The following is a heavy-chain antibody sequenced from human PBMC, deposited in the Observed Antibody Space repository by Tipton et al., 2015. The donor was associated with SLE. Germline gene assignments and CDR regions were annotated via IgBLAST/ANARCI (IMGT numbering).Heavy chain of an antibody. CDR3: TKDKEMATIKTDYFDC. V-gene: IGHV3-9*01. J-gene: IGHJ1*01. Sequence: SLRLSCAASGFSFDDYAMHWVRQAPGKGLEWVSGISWNSGTIDYADSVKGRFTISRDNAKNSLYLQMNSLRVEDTALYYCTKDKEMATIKTDYFDCWGQGTLVTVSS. CDR1: GFSFDDYA. CDR2: ISWNSGTI. D-gene: IGHD5-24*01.